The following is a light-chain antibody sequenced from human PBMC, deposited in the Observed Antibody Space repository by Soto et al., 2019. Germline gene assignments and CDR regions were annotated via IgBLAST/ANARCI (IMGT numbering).Light chain of an antibody. CDR1: QSVGSS. CDR2: DAS. V-gene: IGKV3-11*01. Sequence: EIVLTQSPATLSLSPGERATLSCRASQSVGSSLAWYQQKPGQAPRLLIYDASTRATGIPARFSGSGSGTDFTLTISSLEPEEFAVSYCQQRTNWPLTFGGGTKVEIK. CDR3: QQRTNWPLT. J-gene: IGKJ4*01.